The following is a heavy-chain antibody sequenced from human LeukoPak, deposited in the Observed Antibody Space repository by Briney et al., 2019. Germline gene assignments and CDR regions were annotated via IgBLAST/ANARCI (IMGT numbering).Heavy chain of an antibody. V-gene: IGHV4-38-2*02. D-gene: IGHD5-18*01. CDR3: ARVYIYGRSYFDY. CDR2: IHRGGST. CDR1: GYSISSGFY. Sequence: SETPSLTCTVSGYSISSGFYWGWIRQPPGKGLEWIGTIHRGGSTNYNPSLKSRVTISVDTSKNQFSLNLSSVTVADTAIYYCARVYIYGRSYFDYWGQGTLVTVSS. J-gene: IGHJ4*02.